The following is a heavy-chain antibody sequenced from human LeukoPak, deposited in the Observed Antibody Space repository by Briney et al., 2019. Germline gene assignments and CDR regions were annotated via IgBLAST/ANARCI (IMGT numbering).Heavy chain of an antibody. J-gene: IGHJ4*02. V-gene: IGHV4-38-2*02. CDR1: GYSINSGYY. CDR3: ARVLKGRAPFDY. CDR2: IYHSGST. Sequence: SETLSLTCTVSGYSINSGYYWGWIRQPPGKGLEWIGSIYHSGSTYYNPSLKSRVTISVDTSKNQFSLKLSSVTAADTAVYYCARVLKGRAPFDYWGQGILVTVSS.